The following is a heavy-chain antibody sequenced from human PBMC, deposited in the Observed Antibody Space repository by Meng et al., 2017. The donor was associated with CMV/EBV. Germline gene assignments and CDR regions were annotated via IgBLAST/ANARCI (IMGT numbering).Heavy chain of an antibody. V-gene: IGHV1-8*02. CDR1: GGTFSSYA. CDR2: MNPNSGNT. D-gene: IGHD3-3*01. J-gene: IGHJ5*02. Sequence: ASVQVSCKASGGTFSSYAISWVRQAPGQGLEWMGWMNPNSGNTAYAQKFQGRVTMTRNNSKSTAYMELTSLRSEDTAVYYCARGVGIFANWLDPWGQGTLVTVSS. CDR3: ARGVGIFANWLDP.